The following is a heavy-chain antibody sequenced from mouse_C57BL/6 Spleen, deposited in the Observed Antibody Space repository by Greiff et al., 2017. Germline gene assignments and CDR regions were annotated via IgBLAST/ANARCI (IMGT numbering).Heavy chain of an antibody. CDR2: ISAGGSYT. J-gene: IGHJ1*03. Sequence: EVMLVESGGGLVKPGGSLKLSCAASGFTFSSYAMSWVRQTPEKRLEWVATISAGGSYTYYPDNVKGRFTISRDNAKNNLYLQMSHLKSEDTAMYYCATLYYGSSYGYFDVWGTGTTVTVSS. CDR3: ATLYYGSSYGYFDV. D-gene: IGHD1-1*01. CDR1: GFTFSSYA. V-gene: IGHV5-4*03.